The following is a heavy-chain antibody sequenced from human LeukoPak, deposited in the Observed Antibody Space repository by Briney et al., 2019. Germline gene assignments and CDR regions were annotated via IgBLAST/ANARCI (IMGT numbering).Heavy chain of an antibody. D-gene: IGHD7-27*01. CDR2: ISYDGSNK. V-gene: IGHV3-30*18. CDR3: AKDGVTGFFDY. J-gene: IGHJ4*02. CDR1: GFTFSSYG. Sequence: PGGSLRLSCAASGFTFSSYGMHWVRQAPGKGLEWVAVISYDGSNKYYADSVKGRFTISRDNSKNTLYLQMNSLRAEDTAVYYCAKDGVTGFFDYWGQGTLVTVSS.